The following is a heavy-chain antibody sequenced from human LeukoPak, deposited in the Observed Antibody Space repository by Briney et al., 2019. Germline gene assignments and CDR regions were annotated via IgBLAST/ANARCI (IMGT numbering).Heavy chain of an antibody. D-gene: IGHD3-9*01. J-gene: IGHJ4*02. CDR3: AAAPTDYDILTGYSISHYFDY. Sequence: GRSLRLSSAASGFTFSSYAMSWVRLAPGKGLEWVSAISGSGGSTYYADSVKGRFTISRDNSKNTLYLQMNSLRAEDTAVYYCAAAPTDYDILTGYSISHYFDYWGQGTLVTVSS. CDR2: ISGSGGST. V-gene: IGHV3-23*01. CDR1: GFTFSSYA.